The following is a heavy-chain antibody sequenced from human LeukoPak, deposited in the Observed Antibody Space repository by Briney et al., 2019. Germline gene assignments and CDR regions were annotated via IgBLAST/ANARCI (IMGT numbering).Heavy chain of an antibody. CDR1: GGSISSSSYY. CDR2: IYYSGST. CDR3: AGLKHKDYFDY. Sequence: SETLSLTCTVPGGSISSSSYYWGWIRQPPGKGLEWIGSIYYSGSTYYNPSLKSRVTISVDTSKNQFSLKLSSVTAADTAVYYGAGLKHKDYFDYWGQGTLVTVSS. V-gene: IGHV4-39*01. J-gene: IGHJ4*02.